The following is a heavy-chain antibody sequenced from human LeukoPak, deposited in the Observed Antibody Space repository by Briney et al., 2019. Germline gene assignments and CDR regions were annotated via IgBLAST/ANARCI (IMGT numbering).Heavy chain of an antibody. J-gene: IGHJ2*01. V-gene: IGHV4-59*01. CDR2: IYYSGST. Sequence: SETLSLTCTVSGASISGDYWSWIRQPPGKGLEWIGYIYYSGSTNYNPSLKSRVTMSLHTSKNHFSLKLSSMTAADTAVYYCARTTKLPYYDILTGYSNWYFDLWGRGTLVTVSS. D-gene: IGHD3-9*01. CDR1: GASISGDY. CDR3: ARTTKLPYYDILTGYSNWYFDL.